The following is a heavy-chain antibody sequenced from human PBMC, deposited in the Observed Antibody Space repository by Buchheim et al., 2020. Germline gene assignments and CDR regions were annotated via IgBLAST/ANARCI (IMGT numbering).Heavy chain of an antibody. Sequence: EVQLVESGGGLVKPGGSLRLSCAASGFTFSNAWMSWVRQAPRKGLEWVGRIKSKTDGGTTDYAAPVTGRFTISRDDPKNTPYLQMNSLKTEDTAVYYCTTDGGIVVVPAAIPHHGGDYWGQGTL. V-gene: IGHV3-15*01. D-gene: IGHD2-2*02. CDR2: IKSKTDGGTT. CDR3: TTDGGIVVVPAAIPHHGGDY. J-gene: IGHJ4*02. CDR1: GFTFSNAW.